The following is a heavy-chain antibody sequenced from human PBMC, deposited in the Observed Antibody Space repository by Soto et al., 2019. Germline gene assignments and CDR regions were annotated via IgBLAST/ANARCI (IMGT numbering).Heavy chain of an antibody. D-gene: IGHD3-3*01. Sequence: GGSLRLSCAASGFTFSSYGMHWVHQAPGKGLEWVAVISYDGSNKYYADSVKGRFTISRDNSKNTLYLQMNSLRAEDTAVYYCAHGATYYDFWSGLKGYYYGMDVWGQGTTVTVSS. CDR1: GFTFSSYG. J-gene: IGHJ6*02. CDR2: ISYDGSNK. V-gene: IGHV3-30*03. CDR3: AHGATYYDFWSGLKGYYYGMDV.